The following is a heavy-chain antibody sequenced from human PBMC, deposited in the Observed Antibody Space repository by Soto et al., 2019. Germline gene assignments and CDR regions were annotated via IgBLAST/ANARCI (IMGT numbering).Heavy chain of an antibody. D-gene: IGHD3-9*01. CDR2: MWYDRSHT. Sequence: QAHLVESGGGVVQPGGSLRLSCAASGFTFSSYAMHWVRQAPGKGLEWVALMWYDRSHTYYAESVKGRFNISRDESKNMLFLHMSGLRAEDTAVDYCSRDRSWRTGYYSGLDAWGQGTTVTV. CDR3: SRDRSWRTGYYSGLDA. V-gene: IGHV3-33*01. J-gene: IGHJ6*02. CDR1: GFTFSSYA.